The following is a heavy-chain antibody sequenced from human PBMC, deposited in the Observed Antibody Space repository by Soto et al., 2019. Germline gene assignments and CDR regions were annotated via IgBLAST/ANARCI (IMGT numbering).Heavy chain of an antibody. J-gene: IGHJ4*02. V-gene: IGHV4-59*08. CDR3: ARNGIAAAGFDY. CDR1: GGSISSYY. D-gene: IGHD6-13*01. Sequence: PSETPSITCTVSGGSISSYYWSWIRQPPGKGLEWIGYIYYSGSTNYNPSLKSRVTISVDTSKNQFSLKLSSVTAADTAVYYCARNGIAAAGFDYWGQGTLVTVS. CDR2: IYYSGST.